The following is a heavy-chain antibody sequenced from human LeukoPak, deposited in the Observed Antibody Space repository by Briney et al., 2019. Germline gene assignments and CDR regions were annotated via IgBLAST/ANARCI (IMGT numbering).Heavy chain of an antibody. CDR1: GGSISSYY. J-gene: IGHJ4*02. D-gene: IGHD6-19*01. CDR3: ARHGIAVAPSV. V-gene: IGHV4-59*01. CDR2: IYYSGST. Sequence: SETLSLTCTVSGGSISSYYWSWIRQPSGKGLEWIGYIYYSGSTNYNPSLKSRVTISVDTSKNQFSLKLSSVTAADTAVYYCARHGIAVAPSVWGQGTLVTVSS.